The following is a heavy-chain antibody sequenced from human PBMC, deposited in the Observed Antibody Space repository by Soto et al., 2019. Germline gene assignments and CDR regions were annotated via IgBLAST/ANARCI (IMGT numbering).Heavy chain of an antibody. CDR1: GFTFSNYA. D-gene: IGHD3-10*01. J-gene: IGHJ6*02. Sequence: EVQLLESGGDLVQPGGSLRLACEASGFTFSNYAMSWVRQAPGKGLEWVTGISARGGTTYYVDSVKGRFTISSDNSKIAVYLQMNSLRAEDRDVYYCSKVRGFGAGHGMDVWGQGTTVTGSS. CDR2: ISARGGTT. V-gene: IGHV3-23*01. CDR3: SKVRGFGAGHGMDV.